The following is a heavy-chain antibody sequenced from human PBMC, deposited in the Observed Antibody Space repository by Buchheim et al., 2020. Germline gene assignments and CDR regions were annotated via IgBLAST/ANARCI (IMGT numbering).Heavy chain of an antibody. D-gene: IGHD3-9*01. V-gene: IGHV4-30-4*01. CDR3: ARSPGYDILAIHYLRHNWFHP. J-gene: IGHJ5*02. CDR2: IHYRGTT. Sequence: QVQLQESGPGLVKPSQTLSLTCTVSGGTISRDDDYWNWIRQPPGKGLEWIGYIHYRGTTYFNPSLLSRVSMSVDTSKNQFSLNVSSVTAADTAVYYCARSPGYDILAIHYLRHNWFHPWGQGTL. CDR1: GGTISRDDDY.